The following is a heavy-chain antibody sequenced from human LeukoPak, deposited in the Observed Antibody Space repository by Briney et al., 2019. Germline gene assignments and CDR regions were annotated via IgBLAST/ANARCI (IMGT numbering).Heavy chain of an antibody. D-gene: IGHD3-10*02. V-gene: IGHV4-4*07. Sequence: SETLSLTCTVSGGSITFGNYYWTWIRQPAGKGLEWIGRIYNTGLTDDNPSLKSRVTMSVDTSKNQFSLKLSSVTAADTAVYYCARDVPGENYYMDVWGKGTTVTVSS. CDR3: ARDVPGENYYMDV. J-gene: IGHJ6*03. CDR2: IYNTGLT. CDR1: GGSITFGNYY.